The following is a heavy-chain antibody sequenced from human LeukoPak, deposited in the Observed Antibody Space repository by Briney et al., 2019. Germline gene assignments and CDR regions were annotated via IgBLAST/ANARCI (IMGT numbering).Heavy chain of an antibody. J-gene: IGHJ4*02. V-gene: IGHV3-30*18. CDR2: ISYDGSNK. CDR3: AKDLHYGSADY. Sequence: PSETLSLTCAVYGGSFSRYYWTWIRQPPGKGLEWVAVISYDGSNKYYADSVKGRFTISRDNAKNALYLQMNSLRAEDTAVYYCAKDLHYGSADYWGQGTLVTVSS. CDR1: GGSFSRYY. D-gene: IGHD3-10*01.